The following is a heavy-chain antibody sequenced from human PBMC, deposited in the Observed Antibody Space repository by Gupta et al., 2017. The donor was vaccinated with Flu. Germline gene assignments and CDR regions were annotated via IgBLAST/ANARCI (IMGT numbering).Heavy chain of an antibody. D-gene: IGHD3-10*01. Sequence: QVQLQESGPGLVKPSETLSLICDVSGYSISSGYYWGWIRQPPGKGLEWIGSIYHSGSTYYNPSLKSRVTISVDTSKNQFSLKLSSVTAADTAVYYCARSYYGSGLFDYWGQGTLVTVSS. CDR2: IYHSGST. CDR3: ARSYYGSGLFDY. CDR1: GYSISSGYY. V-gene: IGHV4-38-2*01. J-gene: IGHJ4*02.